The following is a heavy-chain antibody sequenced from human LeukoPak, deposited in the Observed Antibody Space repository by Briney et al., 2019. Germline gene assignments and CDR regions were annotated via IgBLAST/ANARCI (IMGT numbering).Heavy chain of an antibody. J-gene: IGHJ6*03. CDR2: IYTSGST. CDR3: AGLGTITGYYYMDV. CDR1: GGSISSGSYY. Sequence: PSETLTLTCTVSGGSISSGSYYWSWIRQPAWKGLEWIGRIYTSGSTNYNPSLKSRVTISVDTPKNQFSLKLSSVTAADTAVYYCAGLGTITGYYYMDVWGKGTTVTVSS. D-gene: IGHD7-27*01. V-gene: IGHV4-61*02.